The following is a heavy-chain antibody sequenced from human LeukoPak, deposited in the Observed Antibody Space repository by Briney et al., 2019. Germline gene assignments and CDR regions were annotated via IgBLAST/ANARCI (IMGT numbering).Heavy chain of an antibody. CDR2: IYYSGST. Sequence: PSETLSLTCTVSGGSISSSSYYWAWIRQPPGKGLEWIGSIYYSGSTYYNPSLKSRVTISVDTSKNPFSLKLSSVTAADTAVYYCARQTTYYDFWSGYYTRHDAFDIWGQGTMVTVSS. CDR3: ARQTTYYDFWSGYYTRHDAFDI. D-gene: IGHD3-3*01. CDR1: GGSISSSSYY. V-gene: IGHV4-39*01. J-gene: IGHJ3*02.